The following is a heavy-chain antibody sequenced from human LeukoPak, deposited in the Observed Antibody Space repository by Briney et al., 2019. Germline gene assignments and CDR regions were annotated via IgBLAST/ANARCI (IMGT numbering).Heavy chain of an antibody. V-gene: IGHV3-53*01. Sequence: PGGSLRLSCAVSGFTVSGNYMSWVRQAPGKGLEWVSLIYSGGSTYYADSVKGRFTISRDNSKNTLYLQMNSLRPEDTAIYYCAKLFESGTYNNFFHYWGQGTLVTVFS. CDR1: GFTVSGNY. CDR2: IYSGGST. J-gene: IGHJ4*02. D-gene: IGHD3-10*01. CDR3: AKLFESGTYNNFFHY.